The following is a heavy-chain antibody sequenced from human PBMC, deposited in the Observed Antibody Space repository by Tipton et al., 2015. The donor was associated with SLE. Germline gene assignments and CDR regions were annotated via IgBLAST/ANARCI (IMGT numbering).Heavy chain of an antibody. CDR2: IYNSGIT. J-gene: IGHJ6*02. Sequence: TLSLTCTVSGDSFSSGSSSWSWVRQPAGKGLEWIGLIYNSGITNYNPSLQSRVTLSVDMSKNQFSLRLSSVTAADTAMYYCARHVGVAYYYAMDVWGQGTTVVISS. CDR3: ARHVGVAYYYAMDV. V-gene: IGHV4-61*02. CDR1: GDSFSSGSSS. D-gene: IGHD2-15*01.